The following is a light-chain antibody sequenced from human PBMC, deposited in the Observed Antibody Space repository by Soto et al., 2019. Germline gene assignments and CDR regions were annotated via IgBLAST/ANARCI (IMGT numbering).Light chain of an antibody. CDR3: QQYNNWPRT. Sequence: EILLTQSPGTLSLSPGYRSTLSCRASQSVSSNLAWYQQKPGQAPRLLIYGASTRATGIPARFSGSGSGTEFTLTISSLQSEDFAVYYCQQYNNWPRTFGQGTKGDIK. V-gene: IGKV3-15*01. CDR2: GAS. J-gene: IGKJ1*01. CDR1: QSVSSN.